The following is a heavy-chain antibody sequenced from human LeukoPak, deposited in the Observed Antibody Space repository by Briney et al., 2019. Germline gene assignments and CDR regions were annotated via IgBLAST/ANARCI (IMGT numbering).Heavy chain of an antibody. Sequence: PGGSLRLSCAASGFTFSSYAMSWVRQAPGKGLEWVSAISGSGGSTYYADSMKGRFTISRDNSKNTLYLQMNSLKAEDTAIYYCAKDPTDFDSSGQTYFDYWGQGTLVTVSS. D-gene: IGHD3-22*01. CDR1: GFTFSSYA. V-gene: IGHV3-23*01. CDR3: AKDPTDFDSSGQTYFDY. J-gene: IGHJ4*02. CDR2: ISGSGGST.